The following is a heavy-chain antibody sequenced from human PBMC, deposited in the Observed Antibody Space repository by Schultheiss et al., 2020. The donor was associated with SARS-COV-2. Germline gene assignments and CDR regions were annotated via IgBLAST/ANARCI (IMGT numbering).Heavy chain of an antibody. V-gene: IGHV4-31*01. CDR1: GGSISSYY. CDR2: IYYSGST. J-gene: IGHJ6*02. CDR3: ARVGPYYYGMDV. Sequence: SETLSLTCTVSGGSISSYYWSWIRQHPGKGLEWIGYIYYSGSTYYNPSLKSLVTISVDTSKNQFSLKLSSVTAADTAVYYCARVGPYYYGMDVWGQGTTVTVSS.